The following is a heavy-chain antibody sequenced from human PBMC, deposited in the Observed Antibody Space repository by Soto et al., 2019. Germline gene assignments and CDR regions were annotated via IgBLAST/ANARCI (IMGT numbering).Heavy chain of an antibody. Sequence: EVQLLESGGGLVQPGGSLRVSCVVSGFTVSGNAMSWVSQAPGKGMEWVSRISASGDDTYYAAPVKGRFTIFRDTSKSTLSLQLTIRRADDTAAYNCAKKLSTNDYRGAGTLVIVSS. CDR1: GFTVSGNA. CDR2: ISASGDDT. CDR3: AKKLSTNDY. J-gene: IGHJ4*02. V-gene: IGHV3-23*01.